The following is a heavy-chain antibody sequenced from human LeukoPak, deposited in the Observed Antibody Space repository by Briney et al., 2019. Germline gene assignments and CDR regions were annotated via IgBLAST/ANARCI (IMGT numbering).Heavy chain of an antibody. D-gene: IGHD6-13*01. CDR3: TRHDIAAAGPVDY. J-gene: IGHJ4*02. V-gene: IGHV3-73*01. CDR2: IRSKANSYAT. Sequence: GGSLRLSCAASGFTFSGSAMHWVRQASGKGLEWVGRIRSKANSYATAYAVSVKGRFTISRDDSKNTAYLQMNSLKTEDTAVYYCTRHDIAAAGPVDYWGQGTLVTVSS. CDR1: GFTFSGSA.